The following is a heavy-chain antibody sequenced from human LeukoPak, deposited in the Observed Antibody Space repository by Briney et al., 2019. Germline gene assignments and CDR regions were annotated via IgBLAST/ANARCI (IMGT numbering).Heavy chain of an antibody. J-gene: IGHJ4*02. CDR2: ISSDGTYT. CDR3: ARGPGSSGAYYVGDF. V-gene: IGHV3-74*01. D-gene: IGHD3-16*01. CDR1: GFTFSSHL. Sequence: PGGSLRLSCAASGFTFSSHLMHWVRQAPGKGLVWVSRISSDGTYTNYADSVRGRFTISRGNAKNTLYLQMNSLRAEDTAVYYCARGPGSSGAYYVGDFWGQGTLVTVSS.